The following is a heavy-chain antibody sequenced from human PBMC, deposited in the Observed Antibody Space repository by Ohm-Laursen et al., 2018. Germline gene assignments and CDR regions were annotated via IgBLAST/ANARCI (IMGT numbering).Heavy chain of an antibody. D-gene: IGHD3-10*01. V-gene: IGHV3-30*03. CDR1: GFTFSSYG. CDR3: ARLGGSWLYFYYYYGMDV. J-gene: IGHJ6*02. Sequence: SLRLSCAASGFTFSSYGMHWVRQAPGKGLEWVAVISYDGSNKYYADSVKGRFTISRDNSKNTLYLQMNSLRAEDTAVYYCARLGGSWLYFYYYYGMDVWGQGTTVTVSS. CDR2: ISYDGSNK.